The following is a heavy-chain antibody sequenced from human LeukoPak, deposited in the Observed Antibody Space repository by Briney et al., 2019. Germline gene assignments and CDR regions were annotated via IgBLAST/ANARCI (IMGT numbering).Heavy chain of an antibody. V-gene: IGHV3-53*01. CDR1: GFTVSSNY. CDR2: IYSGGSI. D-gene: IGHD5-24*01. J-gene: IGHJ4*02. CDR3: ARLATHGDY. Sequence: GGSLRLSCTASGFTVSSNYMSWVRQAPGKGLEWVSVIYSGGSIYYVDSVKGRFTISRDNSKNTLYLQMNSLRAEDTAVYYCARLATHGDYWGQGTLVTISS.